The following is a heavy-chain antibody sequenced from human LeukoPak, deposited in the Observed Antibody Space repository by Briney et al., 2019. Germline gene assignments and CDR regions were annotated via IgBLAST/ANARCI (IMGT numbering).Heavy chain of an antibody. CDR1: GGSISSYY. CDR3: ARLDSSSAYYFDY. Sequence: SETLSLTCTVSGGSISSYYWSWIRQPPGKGLEWIGYIYYSGGTNYNPSLKSRVTISVDTSKNQFSLKLSSVTAADTAVYYCARLDSSSAYYFDYWGQGTLVTVSS. D-gene: IGHD6-6*01. V-gene: IGHV4-59*01. J-gene: IGHJ4*02. CDR2: IYYSGGT.